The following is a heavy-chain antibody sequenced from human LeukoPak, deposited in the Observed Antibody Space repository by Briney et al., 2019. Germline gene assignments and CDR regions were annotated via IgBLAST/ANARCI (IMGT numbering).Heavy chain of an antibody. D-gene: IGHD3-10*01. CDR2: ISGGGTTI. J-gene: IGHJ3*02. V-gene: IGHV3-48*03. CDR3: VRGEIRSGAFDI. CDR1: GFSFSSYE. Sequence: GGSLRLSCAASGFSFSSYEMNWVRQGPGKGLEWVSYISGGGTTIYDADSVKGRFTISRDNAKNSLYLQLNSLTAEDTAVYYCVRGEIRSGAFDIWGQGTMVTVSS.